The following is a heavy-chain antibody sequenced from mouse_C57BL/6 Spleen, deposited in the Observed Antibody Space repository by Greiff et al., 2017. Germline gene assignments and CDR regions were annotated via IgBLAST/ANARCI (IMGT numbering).Heavy chain of an antibody. CDR1: GYTFTEYT. CDR2: FYPGSGSI. CDR3: ARHEVGAYDYDGGVFDY. J-gene: IGHJ2*01. V-gene: IGHV1-62-2*01. Sequence: QVQLQQSGAELVKPGASVKLSCKASGYTFTEYTIHWVKQRSGQGLEWIGWFYPGSGSIKYNEKVKDKATLTADKSSSTVYMELSRLTSEDSAVYCCARHEVGAYDYDGGVFDYWGQGTTLTVSS. D-gene: IGHD2-4*01.